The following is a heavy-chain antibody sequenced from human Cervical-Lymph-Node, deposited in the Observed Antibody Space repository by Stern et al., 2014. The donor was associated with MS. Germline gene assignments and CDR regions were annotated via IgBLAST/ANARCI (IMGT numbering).Heavy chain of an antibody. J-gene: IGHJ6*02. CDR3: AREYSRSSWNVGGNGLDV. D-gene: IGHD6-6*01. Sequence: QVQLMQSGAEVKKPGSSVKVSCKAAGYTFSDYYVHWVRQAPGQGLEWMGWINPNTGVTHYAQKFQGWVTMTRDTSFSSVFVELKGLKSDDTAVYYCAREYSRSSWNVGGNGLDVWGQGTTVSVSS. CDR2: INPNTGVT. CDR1: GYTFSDYY. V-gene: IGHV1-2*04.